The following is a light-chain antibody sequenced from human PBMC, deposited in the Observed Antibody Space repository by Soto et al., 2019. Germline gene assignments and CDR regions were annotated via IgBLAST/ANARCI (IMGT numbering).Light chain of an antibody. Sequence: EIVLTQSPGTLSLSPGDSATLSCRTSQSVSTSYLAWYQQKRGQAPRLLIYAASSRATGIPDRFSGSGSGADFTLTISRREPEDSVVYYCQQHGSSPYMYTFGQGTNLEI. J-gene: IGKJ2*01. CDR2: AAS. CDR3: QQHGSSPYMYT. CDR1: QSVSTSY. V-gene: IGKV3-20*01.